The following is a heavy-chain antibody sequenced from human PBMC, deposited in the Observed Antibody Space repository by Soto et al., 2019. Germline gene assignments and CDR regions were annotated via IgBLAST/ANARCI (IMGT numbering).Heavy chain of an antibody. J-gene: IGHJ2*01. CDR3: ARGGSLYWYFDL. Sequence: QVQLVQSGAEVKKPGASVKVSCKASGYTFTSYAMHWVRQAPGQRLESMGWINAGNGNTKYSQQFQSRVTITRDTSASTAYMELSSLRSEDTAVYYCARGGSLYWYFDLWCRGTLVTVSS. CDR1: GYTFTSYA. V-gene: IGHV1-3*01. CDR2: INAGNGNT. D-gene: IGHD1-26*01.